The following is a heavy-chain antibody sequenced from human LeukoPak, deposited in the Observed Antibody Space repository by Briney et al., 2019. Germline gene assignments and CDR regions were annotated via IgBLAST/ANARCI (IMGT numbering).Heavy chain of an antibody. J-gene: IGHJ4*02. CDR1: GGTFSSYT. Sequence: ASVKVSCKASGGTFSSYTISWVRQAPGQGLEWMGRIIPILGIANYAQKFQGRVTITADKSTSTAYMELSSLRSEDTAVYYCASPITMVRGVTFDYWGQGTLVTVSS. D-gene: IGHD3-10*01. V-gene: IGHV1-69*02. CDR3: ASPITMVRGVTFDY. CDR2: IIPILGIA.